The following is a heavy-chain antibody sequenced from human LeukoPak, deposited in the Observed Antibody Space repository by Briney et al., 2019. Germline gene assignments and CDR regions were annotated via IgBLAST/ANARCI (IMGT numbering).Heavy chain of an antibody. D-gene: IGHD6-13*01. CDR2: IYSGGNT. Sequence: PGGSLRLSCAASGFTVSSSYMSWVRQAPGKGLEYVSVIYSGGNTYYAGSVKSRFTISRDNSKNTVYLQMNSLRAEDTAVYYCARLIAATARLYFDYWGQGTLVTVSS. V-gene: IGHV3-53*01. J-gene: IGHJ4*02. CDR1: GFTVSSSY. CDR3: ARLIAATARLYFDY.